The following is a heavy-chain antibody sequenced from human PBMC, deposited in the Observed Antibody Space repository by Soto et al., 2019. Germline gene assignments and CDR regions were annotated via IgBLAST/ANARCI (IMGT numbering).Heavy chain of an antibody. Sequence: QVQLQQWGAGLLKPSETLSLSCAVYGASFSGYYWNWIRQPPGKGREWIGEINQSGSTNYSPSLKTRVTISVDTSKEQFSLGVSSVTAADTAVYYCARRFSGTGRYFDYWGQGTLVTVSS. J-gene: IGHJ4*02. CDR2: INQSGST. CDR3: ARRFSGTGRYFDY. CDR1: GASFSGYY. V-gene: IGHV4-34*02.